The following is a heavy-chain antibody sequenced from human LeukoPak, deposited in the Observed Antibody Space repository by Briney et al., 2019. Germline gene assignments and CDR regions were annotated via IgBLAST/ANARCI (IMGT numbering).Heavy chain of an antibody. CDR1: GFTFNSYA. V-gene: IGHV3-23*01. CDR3: AKGVVPAATNYFDY. CDR2: VSGSGGIT. J-gene: IGHJ4*02. D-gene: IGHD2-2*01. Sequence: GGSLRLSCAASGFTFNSYAMTWVRQAPGKGLEWVSHVSGSGGITYYADSVKGRFTIFRDNSKNTLYLQMNSLRAEDTAVYYCAKGVVPAATNYFDYWGQGTLVTVSS.